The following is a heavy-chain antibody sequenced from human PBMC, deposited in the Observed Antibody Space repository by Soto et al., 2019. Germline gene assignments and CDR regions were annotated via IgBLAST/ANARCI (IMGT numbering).Heavy chain of an antibody. CDR3: VRGRYYGSGSYYGWFDP. D-gene: IGHD3-10*01. J-gene: IGHJ5*02. CDR1: GGSISSSSW. CDR2: IYHSGST. V-gene: IGHV4-4*02. Sequence: ASETLSLTCAVSGGSISSSSWWSWVRQPPGKGLEWIGEIYHSGSTNYNPSLKSRVTISVDKSKNQFSLKLSSVTAADTAVYYCVRGRYYGSGSYYGWFDPWGQGTLVTVSS.